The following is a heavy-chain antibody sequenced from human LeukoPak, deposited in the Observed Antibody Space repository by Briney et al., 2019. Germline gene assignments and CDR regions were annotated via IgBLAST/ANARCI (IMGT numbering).Heavy chain of an antibody. CDR1: GGSISSSSYY. CDR3: ARQEGSIAAPFDY. J-gene: IGHJ4*01. V-gene: IGHV4-39*01. CDR2: IYYSGST. D-gene: IGHD6-6*01. Sequence: SESLSLTCTVSGGSISSSSYYWGWIRQPPGKGLEWIGSIYYSGSTYYNPSLKSRVTISVDTSKNQFSLRLSSVTAADTAVHYCARQEGSIAAPFDYWGHGTLVPVPS.